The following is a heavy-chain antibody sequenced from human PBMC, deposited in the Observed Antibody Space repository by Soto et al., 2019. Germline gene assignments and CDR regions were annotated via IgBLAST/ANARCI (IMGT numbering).Heavy chain of an antibody. CDR2: IVVGAGNT. D-gene: IGHD3-22*01. Sequence: ASVKVSCKASGFTFTSSAVQWVRQARGQRLEWMGWIVVGAGNTKYAQELQERLTITRDMSANTAYMELSSLRSEDTAVYYCARGLFYYDSSGEYRLFYFWGQGTLVTVPS. J-gene: IGHJ4*02. CDR3: ARGLFYYDSSGEYRLFYF. V-gene: IGHV1-58*01. CDR1: GFTFTSSA.